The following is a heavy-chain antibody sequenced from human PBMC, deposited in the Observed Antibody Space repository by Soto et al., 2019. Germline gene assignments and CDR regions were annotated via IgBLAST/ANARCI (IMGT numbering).Heavy chain of an antibody. J-gene: IGHJ2*01. CDR2: IVVGSGNT. Sequence: QMQLVQSGPEVKKPGTSVKVSCKASGFPFSRSAVQWVRQARGQRLEWIGGIVVGSGNTKYGQKFQGRVTLTRDMATSTAYMELSSLRSEDTAVYYCAAPDHGDYWYFDLWGRGTVVTVSS. V-gene: IGHV1-58*01. CDR1: GFPFSRSA. CDR3: AAPDHGDYWYFDL. D-gene: IGHD4-17*01.